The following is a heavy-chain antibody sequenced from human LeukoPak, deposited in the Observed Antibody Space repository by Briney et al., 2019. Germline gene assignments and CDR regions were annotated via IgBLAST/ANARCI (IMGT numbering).Heavy chain of an antibody. J-gene: IGHJ3*02. CDR3: ARCYGLGNYRPHASNI. D-gene: IGHD3-10*01. CDR2: IYESGGT. Sequence: PSETLSLTCTVSGGSISGSSYYWGWIRQPPGKGLEWIGSIYESGGTYYNPSLKSRVTISVDTSKNQFSLKLSSVTAADTAVYYCARCYGLGNYRPHASNIWGQGTLVTVSP. CDR1: GGSISGSSYY. V-gene: IGHV4-39*01.